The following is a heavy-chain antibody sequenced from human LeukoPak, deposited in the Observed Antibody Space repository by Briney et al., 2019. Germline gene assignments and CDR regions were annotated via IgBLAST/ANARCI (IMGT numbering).Heavy chain of an antibody. J-gene: IGHJ6*03. D-gene: IGHD2-15*01. CDR1: GFTFSSYG. V-gene: IGHV3-30*02. CDR3: AKVMPPGRIRFYSYYMDV. CDR2: IRYDGSNE. Sequence: GGSLRLSCAASGFTFSSYGMHWVRQAPGKGLEWVAFIRYDGSNEYYIDSVKGRFTLSRDNSKNTLYLQMNSLRAEDTAVYYCAKVMPPGRIRFYSYYMDVWGKGTTVSVS.